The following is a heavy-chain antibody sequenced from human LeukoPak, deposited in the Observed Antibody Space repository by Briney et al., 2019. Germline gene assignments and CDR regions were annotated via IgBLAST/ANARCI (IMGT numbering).Heavy chain of an antibody. CDR2: IYPGDSDT. Sequence: GESLKISCKGSGYSFTSYWIGWVRQMPGKGLEWMGIIYPGDSDTRYSPSFQGQVTISADKSISTAYLQWSSLKASDTAMYYCARGYCSGGSCYGFDYWGQGTLVSVSS. V-gene: IGHV5-51*01. D-gene: IGHD2-15*01. CDR3: ARGYCSGGSCYGFDY. J-gene: IGHJ4*02. CDR1: GYSFTSYW.